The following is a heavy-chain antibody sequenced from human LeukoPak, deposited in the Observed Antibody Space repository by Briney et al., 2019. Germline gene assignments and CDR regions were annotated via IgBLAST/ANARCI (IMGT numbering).Heavy chain of an antibody. D-gene: IGHD2-2*01. CDR1: GFTFSSIW. CDR3: ARDGYCSSTSCYYFDY. V-gene: IGHV3-7*01. Sequence: GGSLRLSCAASGFTFSSIWMSWVRQAPGKGLEWVANIKHDGSETNYVDSVKGRFTISRDNAKNTLYLQMNSLRAEDTAVYYCARDGYCSSTSCYYFDYWGQGTLVTVSS. CDR2: IKHDGSET. J-gene: IGHJ4*02.